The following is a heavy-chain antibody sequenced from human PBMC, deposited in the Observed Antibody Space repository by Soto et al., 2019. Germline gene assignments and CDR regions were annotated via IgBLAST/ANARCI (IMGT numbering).Heavy chain of an antibody. D-gene: IGHD2-2*01. J-gene: IGHJ6*02. CDR1: GGTFSSYA. Sequence: QVQLVQSGAEVKKPGSSVKVSCKASGGTFSSYAISWVRQAPGQGLEWMGGIIPISETTNYAQKFQGRVTITADEYKSTAYRELSSLRSEDTAVYYCARSQGSSTSLEIYYYYYYGMDVWGQGTTVTVSS. V-gene: IGHV1-69*01. CDR3: ARSQGSSTSLEIYYYYYYGMDV. CDR2: IIPISETT.